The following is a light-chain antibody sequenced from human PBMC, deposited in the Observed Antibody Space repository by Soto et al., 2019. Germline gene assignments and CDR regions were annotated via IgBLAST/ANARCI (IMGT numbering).Light chain of an antibody. V-gene: IGLV2-14*01. CDR2: EVT. CDR1: SSDIGGYNY. J-gene: IGLJ1*01. CDR3: SSYTSSNTLV. Sequence: QSALTQPASVSGSPGQSITISCTGGSSDIGGYNYVSWFQQHPGKAPKLMIYEVTNRPSGVSNRFSGSKSDSTASLTISGLQAEDEADYYCSSYTSSNTLVFGTGTKVTVL.